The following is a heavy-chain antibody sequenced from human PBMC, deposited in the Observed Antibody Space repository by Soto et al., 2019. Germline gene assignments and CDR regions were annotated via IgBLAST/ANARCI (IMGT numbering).Heavy chain of an antibody. V-gene: IGHV3-23*01. CDR3: AKNFEGVVIFGGFDY. J-gene: IGHJ4*02. CDR1: GFTFSSYA. CDR2: ISGSGGST. D-gene: IGHD3-3*01. Sequence: GGSLRLSCAASGFTFSSYAMSWVRQAPGKGLEWVSAISGSGGSTYYADSVKGRFTISRDNSKNTLYLQMNSLRAEDTAVYYCAKNFEGVVIFGGFDYWGQGTLVTVSS.